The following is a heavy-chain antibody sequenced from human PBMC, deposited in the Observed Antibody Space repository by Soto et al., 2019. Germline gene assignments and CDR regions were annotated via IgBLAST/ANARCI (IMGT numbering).Heavy chain of an antibody. Sequence: ASVNVSFKASGYTFTSYSMHWVRQAPGQRLECMGWINAGNGNTKYSQKFQGRVTITRDTSASTAYMELSSLRSEDTAVYYCARYYYDSSGHLIPFDYWGQGTLVTVSS. CDR2: INAGNGNT. D-gene: IGHD3-22*01. CDR3: ARYYYDSSGHLIPFDY. V-gene: IGHV1-3*01. CDR1: GYTFTSYS. J-gene: IGHJ4*02.